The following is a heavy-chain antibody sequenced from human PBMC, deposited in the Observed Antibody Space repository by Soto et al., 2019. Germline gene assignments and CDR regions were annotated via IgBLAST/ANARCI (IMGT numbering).Heavy chain of an antibody. D-gene: IGHD6-13*01. J-gene: IGHJ4*02. CDR2: IKQDGSEK. V-gene: IGHV3-7*01. CDR3: AREGAPAAGHFDY. CDR1: GFTFSSYW. Sequence: LRLSCAASGFTFSSYWMSWVRQAPGKGLEWVANIKQDGSEKYYVDSVKGRFTISRDNAKNSLYLQMNSLRAEDTAVYYCAREGAPAAGHFDYWGQGTLVTVSS.